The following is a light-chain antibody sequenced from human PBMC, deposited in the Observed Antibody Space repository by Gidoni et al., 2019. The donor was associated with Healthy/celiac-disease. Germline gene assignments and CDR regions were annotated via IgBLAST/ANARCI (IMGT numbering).Light chain of an antibody. V-gene: IGLV7-43*01. Sequence: QTVVTQEPSLTVSPGGTVTLTCASSTGAVTSGYYPNWFQQKPGQAPRALIYSTSNTHSWTPARFSGSLLGGKAALTLSGVQPEDEAEYYCLLYYGGAQVFGGGTKLTVL. CDR3: LLYYGGAQV. CDR2: STS. J-gene: IGLJ2*01. CDR1: TGAVTSGYY.